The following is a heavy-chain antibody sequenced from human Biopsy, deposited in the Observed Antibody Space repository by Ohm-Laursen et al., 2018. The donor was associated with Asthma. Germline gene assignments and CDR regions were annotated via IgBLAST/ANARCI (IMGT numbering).Heavy chain of an antibody. D-gene: IGHD3-22*01. J-gene: IGHJ3*02. CDR3: AKERGTMISSTDAFEM. CDR2: IIPVFGIT. Sequence: SVKVSCKASGYTFINNDINWVRQAPGQGLEWMGGIIPVFGITNDAQKFQDRVTITADVSTSTVYMELSSLRSEDTAVYYCAKERGTMISSTDAFEMWGQGTKVTVSS. V-gene: IGHV1-69*13. CDR1: GYTFINND.